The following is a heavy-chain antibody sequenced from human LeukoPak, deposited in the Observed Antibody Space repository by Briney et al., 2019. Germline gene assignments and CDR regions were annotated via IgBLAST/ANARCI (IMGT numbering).Heavy chain of an antibody. CDR1: GFTFSNAW. J-gene: IGHJ4*02. V-gene: IGHV3-23*01. Sequence: GGSLRLSRAASGFTFSNAWMSWVRQAPGKGLEWVSAISGSGGSTYYADSVKGRFTISRDNSKNTLYLQMDSLRAEDTAVYYCAKALRYQPDYFDYWGQGTLVTVSS. CDR3: AKALRYQPDYFDY. CDR2: ISGSGGST. D-gene: IGHD3-9*01.